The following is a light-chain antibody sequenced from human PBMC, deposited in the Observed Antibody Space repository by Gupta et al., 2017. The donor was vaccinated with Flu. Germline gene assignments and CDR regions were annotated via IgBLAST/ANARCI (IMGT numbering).Light chain of an antibody. CDR1: TGAASTTDY. J-gene: IGLJ2*01. V-gene: IGLV8-61*01. Sequence: TVTLTFAWSTGAASTTDYPSWYQQTPGQAPRTLIYSTDTRSSGVTHRFSGSILGNKAALTITGAQAEDESEYYCMLYMVGGTVVFGGGTKLTVL. CDR3: MLYMVGGTVV. CDR2: STD.